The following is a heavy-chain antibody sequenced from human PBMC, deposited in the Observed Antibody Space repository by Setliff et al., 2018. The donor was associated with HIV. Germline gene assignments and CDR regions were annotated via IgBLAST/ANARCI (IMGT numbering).Heavy chain of an antibody. J-gene: IGHJ6*03. D-gene: IGHD4-4*01. CDR1: GFTFSSYS. V-gene: IGHV3-48*01. Sequence: GGSLRLSCAASGFTFSSYSMNWVRQAPGKGLEWVSYISSNSYNRYYADSVKGRCTISRDNAKNSLYLQMNSLRAEDTAVYYCAREIRAGNYPPYNYYFYMDVWGKGTTVTVSS. CDR3: AREIRAGNYPPYNYYFYMDV. CDR2: ISSNSYNR.